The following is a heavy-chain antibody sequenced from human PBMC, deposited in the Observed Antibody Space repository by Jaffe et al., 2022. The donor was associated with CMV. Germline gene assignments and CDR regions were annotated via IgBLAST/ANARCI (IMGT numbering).Heavy chain of an antibody. V-gene: IGHV1-3*01. CDR3: ARGVVAATLPHYYYYMDV. D-gene: IGHD2-15*01. CDR1: GYTFTTYA. Sequence: QVQLVQSGAEVKKPGASVTVSCQASGYTFTTYAMHWVRQAPGQRLEWMGWINAGNGNTKFSQKFQGRVTVTRDTSASTAYMELSSLRSEDTAVYFCARGVVAATLPHYYYYMDVWGKGTTVTVSS. CDR2: INAGNGNT. J-gene: IGHJ6*03.